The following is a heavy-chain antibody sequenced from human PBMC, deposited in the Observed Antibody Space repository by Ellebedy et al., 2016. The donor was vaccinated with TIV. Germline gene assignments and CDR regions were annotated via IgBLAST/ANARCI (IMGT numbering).Heavy chain of an antibody. CDR2: IRGKTYGGPT. J-gene: IGHJ2*01. Sequence: PGGSLRLSCAASGFTFSDYHMDWVRQAPGKGLEWVGFIRGKTYGGPTEYAGSVKGRFSISRDDSKNSVYLHMNSLKTEDTAVYYCARGNWYCDHWGRGTLVTVSA. V-gene: IGHV3-72*01. CDR1: GFTFSDYH. CDR3: ARGNWYCDH.